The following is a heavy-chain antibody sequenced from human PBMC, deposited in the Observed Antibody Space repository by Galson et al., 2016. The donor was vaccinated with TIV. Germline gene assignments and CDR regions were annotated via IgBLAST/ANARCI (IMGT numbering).Heavy chain of an antibody. CDR1: GYGFVDYW. V-gene: IGHV5-51*01. Sequence: QSGAEVKKPGESLKISCKHSGYGFVDYWIVWVRQRPGKGLEWMGIVYLGDSVTRYSPSFQGQVAISADKSSNTAYLQWSSRQAPDTAMYYCARTAGGIDQWGQGTLVTVSS. CDR2: VYLGDSVT. D-gene: IGHD1-26*01. J-gene: IGHJ4*02. CDR3: ARTAGGIDQ.